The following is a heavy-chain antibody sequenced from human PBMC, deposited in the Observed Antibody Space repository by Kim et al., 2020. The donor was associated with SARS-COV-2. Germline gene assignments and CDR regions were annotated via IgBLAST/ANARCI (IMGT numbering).Heavy chain of an antibody. CDR2: GST. D-gene: IGHD3-16*01. CDR3: ARLGGWFDP. Sequence: GSTNYNPSLKGRVTISVETSKNQFSLKLSAVTAADTAVYYCARLGGWFDPWGQGTLVTVSS. V-gene: IGHV4-59*01. J-gene: IGHJ5*02.